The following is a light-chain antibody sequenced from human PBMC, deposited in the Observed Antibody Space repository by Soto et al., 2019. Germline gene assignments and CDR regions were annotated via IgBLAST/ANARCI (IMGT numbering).Light chain of an antibody. V-gene: IGKV1-9*01. CDR3: QQLYGYPIT. Sequence: IQLTQSPSSLSASVGDRVTITCRSSQGISSYLAWYQQKPGKAPKLLIYAASTLQSGVPSRFSGSGSGTDYTLTISSLQPEDFATYYCQQLYGYPITFGQGTRLEIK. CDR1: QGISSY. CDR2: AAS. J-gene: IGKJ5*01.